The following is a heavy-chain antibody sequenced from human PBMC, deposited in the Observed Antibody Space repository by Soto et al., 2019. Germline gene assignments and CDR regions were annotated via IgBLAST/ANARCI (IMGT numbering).Heavy chain of an antibody. CDR1: GYSITTNW. CDR3: QSSGNDARVGHAFDV. Sequence: PWESLKISCNVSGYSITTNWIAWVRRMPGKGLEWMGFIYLGDSDTKYSPSFEGQVTFSADKSIGTAYLHWSSLKASDTAIYYCQSSGNDARVGHAFDVWGQGTMVNVSS. J-gene: IGHJ3*01. D-gene: IGHD6-19*01. V-gene: IGHV5-51*01. CDR2: IYLGDSDT.